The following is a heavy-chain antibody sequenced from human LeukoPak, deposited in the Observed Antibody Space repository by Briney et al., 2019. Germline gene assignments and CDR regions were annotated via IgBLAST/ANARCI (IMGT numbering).Heavy chain of an antibody. D-gene: IGHD6-13*01. CDR2: ISAGNGNT. J-gene: IGHJ4*02. V-gene: IGHV1-3*01. CDR1: GYTFTSYV. Sequence: GASVTVSFKSSGYTFTSYVIHWVRQAPAQRPEWMGWISAGNGNTKYSQKFQVRDTITRDTSESTGYVELSSLRSEDTAVYFCERDISSSWYVFGYWGQGILVTVSS. CDR3: ERDISSSWYVFGY.